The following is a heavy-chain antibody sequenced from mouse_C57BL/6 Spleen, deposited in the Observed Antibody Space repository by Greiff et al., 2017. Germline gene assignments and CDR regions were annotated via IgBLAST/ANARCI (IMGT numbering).Heavy chain of an antibody. CDR2: IHPNSGST. CDR3: ARHGSSYGWYFDV. D-gene: IGHD1-1*01. Sequence: VQLQQPGAELVKPGASVKLSCKASGYTFTSYWMHWVKQSPGQGLGWIGMIHPNSGSTNYNEKFKSKATLTVDKSSSTAYMQLSSLTAEDSAVYYCARHGSSYGWYFDVWGTGTTVTVSS. V-gene: IGHV1-64*01. J-gene: IGHJ1*03. CDR1: GYTFTSYW.